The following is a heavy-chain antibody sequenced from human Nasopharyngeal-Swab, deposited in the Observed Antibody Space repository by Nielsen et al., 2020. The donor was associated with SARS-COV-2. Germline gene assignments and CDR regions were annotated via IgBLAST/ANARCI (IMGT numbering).Heavy chain of an antibody. D-gene: IGHD2-2*01. CDR1: GYTFTGYY. J-gene: IGHJ3*02. V-gene: IGHV1-69*04. CDR3: ARESTYDAFDI. CDR2: IIPILGIA. Sequence: SVKVSCKASGYTFTGYYMHWVRQAPGQGLEWMGRIIPILGIANYAQKFQGRVTITADKSTSTAYMELSSLRSEDTAVYYCARESTYDAFDIWGQGTMVTVSS.